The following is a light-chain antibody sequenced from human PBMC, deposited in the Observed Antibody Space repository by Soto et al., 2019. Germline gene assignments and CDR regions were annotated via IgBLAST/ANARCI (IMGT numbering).Light chain of an antibody. Sequence: QSVLTQPPSASGTPGQRVTISCSGSSSNIGTNTVNWYQQLPGTAPKLLIFSNSQRPSGVPDRFSGSNSGTSASLAIGGLQSGDEADYYCATWDDSLYTLVFGGGTKVTV. CDR1: SSNIGTNT. V-gene: IGLV1-44*01. J-gene: IGLJ2*01. CDR3: ATWDDSLYTLV. CDR2: SNS.